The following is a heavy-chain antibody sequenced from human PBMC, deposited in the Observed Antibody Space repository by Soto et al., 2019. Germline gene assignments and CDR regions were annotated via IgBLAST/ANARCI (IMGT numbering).Heavy chain of an antibody. CDR2: IKMDASEK. CDR3: AGESGDGWGASATPYLHY. V-gene: IGHV3-7*01. Sequence: PLGSLRLSCAASVFTFGSYWMSCVRHSPGKWLEWLATIKMDASEKKYVDSVKGRFTMSRDNAKNSLYLQMDSLRAEDTAVYYCAGESGDGWGASATPYLHYWGHTTLATVSS. CDR1: VFTFGSYW. J-gene: IGHJ4*03. D-gene: IGHD2-15*01.